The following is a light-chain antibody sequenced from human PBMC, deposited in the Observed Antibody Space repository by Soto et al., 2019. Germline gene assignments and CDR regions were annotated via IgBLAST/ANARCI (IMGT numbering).Light chain of an antibody. CDR1: QTISTS. CDR3: QQSYITPPT. J-gene: IGKJ1*01. Sequence: DIQMTQSPSSLSASVGDRVTITCRASQTISTSLNWYQQKQGKAPKLLIYAASNLRSGVPPRFSGSGSEKDFTLTISSLQPEDSGTYYCQQSYITPPTFGLGTRMDI. V-gene: IGKV1-39*01. CDR2: AAS.